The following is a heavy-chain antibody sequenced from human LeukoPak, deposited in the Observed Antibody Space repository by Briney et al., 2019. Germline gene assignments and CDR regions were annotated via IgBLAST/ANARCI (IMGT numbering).Heavy chain of an antibody. CDR2: ISGSGDST. CDR3: APEGETGDRDGYFDF. Sequence: GGSLRLSCAASGFTFSTFAMTWVRQAPGKGLEWVSAISGSGDSTYYADSVKGRFTISRDNSKNMLYLQMDSLRAEDTAVYYCAPEGETGDRDGYFDFWGQGTLVTVSS. CDR1: GFTFSTFA. J-gene: IGHJ4*02. V-gene: IGHV3-23*01. D-gene: IGHD2-21*02.